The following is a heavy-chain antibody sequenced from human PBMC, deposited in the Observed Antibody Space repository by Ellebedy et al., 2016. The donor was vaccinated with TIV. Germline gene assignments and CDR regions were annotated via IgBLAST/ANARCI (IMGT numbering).Heavy chain of an antibody. J-gene: IGHJ5*02. CDR2: INPGSGNT. D-gene: IGHD6-6*01. Sequence: ASVKVSCKASGYSFTTYAMHWVRQPPGQRLEWMGWINPGSGNTKYSQTFQVRLTITSDTSASTVYMELSSLRSEDTAMYYCARVQGYSSSSARGHWFDPWGQGTLVTVSS. V-gene: IGHV1-3*01. CDR3: ARVQGYSSSSARGHWFDP. CDR1: GYSFTTYA.